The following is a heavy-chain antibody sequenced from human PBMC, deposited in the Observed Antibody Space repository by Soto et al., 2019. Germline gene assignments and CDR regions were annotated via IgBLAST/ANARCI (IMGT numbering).Heavy chain of an antibody. V-gene: IGHV4-30-2*01. Sequence: QLQLQESGSGLVKPSQTLSLTCAVSGGSISSGAYTWSWIRQTPGKGLEWIGYIYHSGGTYYNPSLTSRVTLSVDTSKNRSSLKFTPATAAHTAVYYCVKGDRAYNWFDPWGQGTLVTVSS. J-gene: IGHJ5*02. CDR1: GGSISSGAYT. CDR2: IYHSGGT. CDR3: VKGDRAYNWFDP.